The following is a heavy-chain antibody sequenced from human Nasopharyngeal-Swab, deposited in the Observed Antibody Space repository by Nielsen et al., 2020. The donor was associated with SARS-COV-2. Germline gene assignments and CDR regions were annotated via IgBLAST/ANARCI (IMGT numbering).Heavy chain of an antibody. D-gene: IGHD2-8*01. V-gene: IGHV1-18*01. CDR2: ISGYNGDT. Sequence: ASVKVSCKASGYTFSSYGTSWVRQAPGHGLEWMGWISGYNGDTNYVQKLQGRVTMTTDRSTSTAYMELRSLTSDDAAVYYCARDFGNGTPYYLDYWGQGTLVTVSS. CDR1: GYTFSSYG. J-gene: IGHJ4*02. CDR3: ARDFGNGTPYYLDY.